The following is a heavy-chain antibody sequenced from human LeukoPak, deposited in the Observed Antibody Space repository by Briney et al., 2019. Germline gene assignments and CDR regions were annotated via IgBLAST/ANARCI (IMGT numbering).Heavy chain of an antibody. D-gene: IGHD2-15*01. CDR3: ARVQRGYCSGGSCYSDY. J-gene: IGHJ4*02. CDR2: INHSGST. Sequence: KASETLSLTCAVYGGFFSGYYWSWIRQPPGKGLEWIGEINHSGSTNYNPSLKSRVTISVDTSKNQFSLKLSSVTAADTAVYYCARVQRGYCSGGSCYSDYWGQGTLVTVSS. CDR1: GGFFSGYY. V-gene: IGHV4-34*01.